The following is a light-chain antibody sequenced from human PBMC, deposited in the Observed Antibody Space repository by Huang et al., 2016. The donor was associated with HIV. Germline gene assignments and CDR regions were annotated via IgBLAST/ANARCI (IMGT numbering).Light chain of an antibody. CDR1: QSISTY. J-gene: IGKJ4*01. Sequence: DIQMTQSPSSLSASVGDRVTITCRASQSISTYLNWYQQKPGKAPNLLIYAASSLQSGVPSRFSGSGSGTDFTLTISSLQPDDFSTYYCQQSYSAPVTFGGGTKVEIK. CDR3: QQSYSAPVT. V-gene: IGKV1-39*01. CDR2: AAS.